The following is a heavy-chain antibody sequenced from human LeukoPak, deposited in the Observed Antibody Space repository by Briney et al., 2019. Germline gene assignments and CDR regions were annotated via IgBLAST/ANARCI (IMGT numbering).Heavy chain of an antibody. CDR1: GYSFTSYW. CDR3: ARTRYSSSSPYTVYY. J-gene: IGHJ4*02. D-gene: IGHD6-13*01. Sequence: GESLNISWKGSGYSFTSYWIGWVRQIPGKGLEWMGIIYPGDSDTRYSPSFQGHVTISADKSISTAYLQWSSLKASDTAMYSCARTRYSSSSPYTVYYWGQGTLVTVSS. CDR2: IYPGDSDT. V-gene: IGHV5-51*01.